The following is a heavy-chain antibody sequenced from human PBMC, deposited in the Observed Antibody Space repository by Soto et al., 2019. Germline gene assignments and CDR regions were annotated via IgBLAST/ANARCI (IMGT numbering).Heavy chain of an antibody. D-gene: IGHD1-7*01. CDR2: IYYSGST. Sequence: SETLSLTCTVSGGSVSSGSYYWSWIRQPPGKGLEWIGYIYYSGSTNYNPSLKSRVTISVDTSKNQFSLKLSSVTAADTAVYYCARANYARNAFDIWGQGTMVTVSS. CDR1: GGSVSSGSYY. V-gene: IGHV4-61*01. CDR3: ARANYARNAFDI. J-gene: IGHJ3*02.